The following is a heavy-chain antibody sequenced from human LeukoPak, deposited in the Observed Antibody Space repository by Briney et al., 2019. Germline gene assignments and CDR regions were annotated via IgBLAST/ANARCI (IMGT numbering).Heavy chain of an antibody. CDR1: GYTFSTYY. J-gene: IGHJ4*02. V-gene: IGHV1-46*01. CDR2: ISPSGDST. CDR3: ARDSSTSAQDY. D-gene: IGHD6-6*01. Sequence: ASVKVSCKASGYTFSTYYMHWVRQAPGQGPDWMGIISPSGDSTTYAQKFQGRVTMTRDTSTSTVYMELSSLRSEDTATYYCARDSSTSAQDYWGQGTLVTVSS.